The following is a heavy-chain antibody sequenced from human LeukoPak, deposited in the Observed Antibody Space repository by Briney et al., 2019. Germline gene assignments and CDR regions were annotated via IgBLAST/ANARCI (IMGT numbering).Heavy chain of an antibody. CDR2: ISYDGSNK. CDR3: ARGRGYSYD. J-gene: IGHJ4*02. V-gene: IGHV3-30*14. Sequence: PGGSLRLSCAASGFTFSSYAMHWVRQAPGKGLEWVAVISYDGSNKYYADSVKGRFTISRDNSKNTLYLQMGSLRAEDMAVYYCARGRGYSYDWGQGTLVTVSS. D-gene: IGHD5-18*01. CDR1: GFTFSSYA.